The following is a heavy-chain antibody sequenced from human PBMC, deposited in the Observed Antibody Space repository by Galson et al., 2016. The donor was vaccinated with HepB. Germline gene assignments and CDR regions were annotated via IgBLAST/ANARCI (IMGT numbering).Heavy chain of an antibody. CDR3: AGGGLGYCSGGRCYGESWFDP. D-gene: IGHD2-15*01. CDR1: GYD. Sequence: SVKVSCKASGYDITWVRQAPGQGLEWMGWIHTYNGNTNSAQKFQGRVTMTTDTSTRTAYMELRSLRSDDTALYYCAGGGLGYCSGGRCYGESWFDPWGQGTLVTVSS. V-gene: IGHV1-18*01. CDR2: IHTYNGNT. J-gene: IGHJ5*02.